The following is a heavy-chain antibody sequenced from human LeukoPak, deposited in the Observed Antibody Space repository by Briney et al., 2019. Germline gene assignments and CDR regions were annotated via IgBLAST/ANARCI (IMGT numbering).Heavy chain of an antibody. CDR2: IIPIFGTA. V-gene: IGHV1-69*06. D-gene: IGHD4-17*01. CDR1: GGTFSSYA. Sequence: SVKVSCKASGGTFSSYAISWVRQAPGQGLEWMGGIIPIFGTANYAQKFQGRVTITADKSTSTAYMELSSLTSEGTAMYYCASGHYGDYGQWSSMNYWGQGTPVTVSS. J-gene: IGHJ4*02. CDR3: ASGHYGDYGQWSSMNY.